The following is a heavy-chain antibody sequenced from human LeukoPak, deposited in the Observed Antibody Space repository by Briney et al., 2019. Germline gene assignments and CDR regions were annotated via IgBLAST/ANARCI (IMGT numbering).Heavy chain of an antibody. CDR1: GGSISSHY. Sequence: SETLSLTCTVSGGSISSHYWSWIRQPPGKGLEWIGYIYYSGSTNYNPSLKSRVTISVDTSKNQFSLKLSSVTAADTAVYYCARAPYYYDGSGYINWFDPWGQGTLVTVSS. V-gene: IGHV4-59*11. CDR3: ARAPYYYDGSGYINWFDP. CDR2: IYYSGST. J-gene: IGHJ5*02. D-gene: IGHD3-22*01.